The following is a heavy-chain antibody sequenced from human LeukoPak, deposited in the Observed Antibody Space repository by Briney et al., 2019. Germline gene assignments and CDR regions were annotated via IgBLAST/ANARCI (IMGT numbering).Heavy chain of an antibody. CDR1: GGSISSRNW. CDR2: IYHSGST. CDR3: ARRISGWFYYFDY. J-gene: IGHJ4*02. Sequence: SETLSLTCAVSGGSISSRNWWNWVRQSPGKGLEWIGEIYHSGSTNYNPSLKSRVTISVDTSRNQFSLKLSSVTAADTAVYYCARRISGWFYYFDYWGQGTLVTVSS. D-gene: IGHD6-19*01. V-gene: IGHV4-4*02.